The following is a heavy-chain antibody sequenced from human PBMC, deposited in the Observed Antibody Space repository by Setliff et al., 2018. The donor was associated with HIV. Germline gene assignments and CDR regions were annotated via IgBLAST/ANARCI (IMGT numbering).Heavy chain of an antibody. CDR1: GLTFNRYW. J-gene: IGHJ4*02. V-gene: IGHV3-7*03. Sequence: PGGSLRLSCVASGLTFNRYWMSWVRQVPGKGLEWVANIKQDGSEKYYVDSVKGRFTISRDNAKNSLYLQMCSLRVEDTAVYYCARSVPDSAYRPTDYWGQGTQVTVSS. CDR3: ARSVPDSAYRPTDY. CDR2: IKQDGSEK. D-gene: IGHD3-22*01.